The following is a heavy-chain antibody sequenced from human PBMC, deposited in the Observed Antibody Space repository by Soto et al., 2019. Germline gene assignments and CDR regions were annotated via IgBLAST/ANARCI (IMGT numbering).Heavy chain of an antibody. CDR2: INHSGST. CDR3: ARLGTIGGYYYYYYMDV. J-gene: IGHJ6*03. Sequence: PSETLSLTCAVYGGSFSGYYWSWIRQPPGKGLEWIGEINHSGSTNYNPSLKSRVTISVDTSKNQFSLKLSSVTAADTAVYYCARLGTIGGYYYYYYMDVWGKGTTVTVSS. CDR1: GGSFSGYY. V-gene: IGHV4-34*01. D-gene: IGHD3-16*01.